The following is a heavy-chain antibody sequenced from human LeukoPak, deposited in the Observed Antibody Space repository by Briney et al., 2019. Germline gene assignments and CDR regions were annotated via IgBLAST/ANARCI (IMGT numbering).Heavy chain of an antibody. CDR1: GYTFTSYY. D-gene: IGHD5-12*01. CDR2: INPSGGST. J-gene: IGHJ6*02. CDR3: AREHTLWDIVATIGISYGMDV. Sequence: ASVKVSCKASGYTFTSYYMHWVRQAPGQGLEWMGIINPSGGSTSYAQKFQGRVTMTRDTSTSTVYMELSSLRSEDTAVYYCAREHTLWDIVATIGISYGMDVWGQGTTVTVSS. V-gene: IGHV1-46*01.